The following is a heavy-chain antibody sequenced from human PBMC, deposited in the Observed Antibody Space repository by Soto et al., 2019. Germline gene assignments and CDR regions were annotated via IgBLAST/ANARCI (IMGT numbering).Heavy chain of an antibody. D-gene: IGHD3-22*01. CDR3: AHSRGSEYGMDV. Sequence: QVQLVESGGGVVQPGRSLRLSCAASGFTFSSYGMHWVRQAPGKGLEWVAVISYDGSNKYYADSVKGRFTISRDNSKNTLYLQMNSLRAEDTAVYYCAHSRGSEYGMDVWGQGTTVTVSS. CDR1: GFTFSSYG. V-gene: IGHV3-30*03. J-gene: IGHJ6*02. CDR2: ISYDGSNK.